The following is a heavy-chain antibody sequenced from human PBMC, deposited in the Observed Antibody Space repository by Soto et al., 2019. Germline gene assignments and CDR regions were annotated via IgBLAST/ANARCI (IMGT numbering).Heavy chain of an antibody. CDR2: ISPGSRYP. CDR3: VRGGGGGLFDP. D-gene: IGHD2-15*01. J-gene: IGHJ5*02. CDR1: GFTFGDSY. V-gene: IGHV3-11*06. Sequence: KPWGSLRLSWAGSGFTFGDSYMSWIRQAPGKGLEWLSYISPGSRYPAYADSVKGRFTISRDNAKRSLYLQMMSLTAEDTAIYYCVRGGGGGLFDPWGQGTMVTVSS.